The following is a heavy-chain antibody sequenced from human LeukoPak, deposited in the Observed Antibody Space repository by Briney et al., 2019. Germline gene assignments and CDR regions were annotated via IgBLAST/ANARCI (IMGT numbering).Heavy chain of an antibody. CDR2: IYYSGST. CDR3: ARESGYYYYMDV. V-gene: IGHV4-59*12. J-gene: IGHJ6*03. Sequence: SETLSLTCTVSGGSISSYYWSWIRQPPGKGLEWIGYIYYSGSTNYNPSLKSRVTISVDTSNNQFSLKMNSVTAADTAVYYCARESGYYYYMDVWGKGTTVTISS. D-gene: IGHD1-1*01. CDR1: GGSISSYY.